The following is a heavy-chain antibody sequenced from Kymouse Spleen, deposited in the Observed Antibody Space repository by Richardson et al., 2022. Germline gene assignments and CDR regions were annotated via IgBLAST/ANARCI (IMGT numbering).Heavy chain of an antibody. CDR1: GFTFSSYG. J-gene: IGHJ6*02. CDR2: IWYDGSNK. Sequence: QVQLVESGGGVVQPGRSLRLSCAASGFTFSSYGMHWVRQAPGKGLEWVAVIWYDGSNKYYADSVKGRFTISRDNSKNTLYLQMNSLRAEDTAVYYCARDWYYGSGSYGMDVWGQGTTVTVSS. CDR3: ARDWYYGSGSYGMDV. D-gene: IGHD3-10*01. V-gene: IGHV3-33*01.